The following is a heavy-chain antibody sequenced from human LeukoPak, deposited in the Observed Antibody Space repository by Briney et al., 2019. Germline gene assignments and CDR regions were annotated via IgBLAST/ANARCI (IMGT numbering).Heavy chain of an antibody. J-gene: IGHJ6*03. CDR1: GGPIITTNYF. Sequence: SETLSLTCTVSGGPIITTNYFWGWLCQPPGKGLEWIGTVFYSGSTYYNPSLKSRVTISVDPSKNQFSLSLSSVTAADTAVYYCASRRLNCSGGSCYSRYYYYYMDVWGKGTTVTVSS. V-gene: IGHV4-39*07. CDR3: ASRRLNCSGGSCYSRYYYYYMDV. CDR2: VFYSGST. D-gene: IGHD2-15*01.